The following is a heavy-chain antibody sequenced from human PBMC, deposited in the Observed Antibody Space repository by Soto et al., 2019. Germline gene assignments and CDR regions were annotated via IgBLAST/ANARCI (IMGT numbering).Heavy chain of an antibody. D-gene: IGHD5-18*01. CDR2: IIPIFVIA. J-gene: IGHJ6*02. CDR3: AGWEGETAMENV. CDR1: GGTLLSYT. V-gene: IGHV1-69*01. Sequence: QVQLVQSGAEVKKPGSSVKVSCTASGGTLLSYTISWVRQAPGQGLELMGGIIPIFVIANYAQKFQGRVTITADESTGVAYMELSSLRAEDTAVYYCAGWEGETAMENVWGQGTTVTVSS.